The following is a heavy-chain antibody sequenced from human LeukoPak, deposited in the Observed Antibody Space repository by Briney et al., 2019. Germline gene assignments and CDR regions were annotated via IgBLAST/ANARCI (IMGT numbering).Heavy chain of an antibody. CDR3: ARLYDILTGYYLAY. D-gene: IGHD3-9*01. CDR1: GGSISSSNW. CDR2: IYHSGST. Sequence: SETLSLTCAVSGGSISSSNWWSWVRQPPGKGLAWIGEIYHSGSTNYNPSLKSRVTISVDKSKNQFSLKLSSVTAADTAVYYCARLYDILTGYYLAYWGQGTLVTVSS. V-gene: IGHV4-4*02. J-gene: IGHJ4*02.